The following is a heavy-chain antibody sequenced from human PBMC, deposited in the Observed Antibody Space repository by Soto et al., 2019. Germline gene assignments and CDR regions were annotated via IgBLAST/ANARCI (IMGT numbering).Heavy chain of an antibody. V-gene: IGHV3-74*01. CDR3: VRSFDY. Sequence: GGSLRLSCAASGFIFSDSWMHWLRRAPGKGLVWVSRISSDGTTTTYADSVKGRFTISRDDAKNTLYLEMNSLRADDTAMYYCVRSFDYWGQGTLVTVSS. J-gene: IGHJ4*02. CDR2: ISSDGTTT. CDR1: GFIFSDSW.